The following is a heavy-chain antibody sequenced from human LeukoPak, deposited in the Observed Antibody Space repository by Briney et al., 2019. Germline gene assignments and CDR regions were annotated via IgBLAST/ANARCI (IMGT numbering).Heavy chain of an antibody. CDR3: ARSEYSSSWYFDY. D-gene: IGHD6-13*01. CDR1: GFTFSSYA. V-gene: IGHV3-30-3*01. Sequence: QPGGSLRLSCAASGFTFSSYAMPWVRQAPGKGLEWVAVISYDGSNKYYADSVKGRFTISRDNSKNTLYLQMNSLRAEDTAVYYCARSEYSSSWYFDYWGQGTLVTVSS. J-gene: IGHJ4*02. CDR2: ISYDGSNK.